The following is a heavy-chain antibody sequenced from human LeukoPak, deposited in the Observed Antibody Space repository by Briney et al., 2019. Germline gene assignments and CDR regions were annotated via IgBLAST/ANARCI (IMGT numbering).Heavy chain of an antibody. D-gene: IGHD3-3*01. CDR2: ISGGGDNT. Sequence: GGSLRLSCAASGFTFSSYAMSWVRQAPGRGLEWVSAISGGGDNTYYADSMKGRFTISRDNSKNTLYLQMNSLRAEDTAVYYCAKDRTYYDFWSGQGGFDYWGQGTLVTVSS. J-gene: IGHJ4*02. V-gene: IGHV3-23*01. CDR1: GFTFSSYA. CDR3: AKDRTYYDFWSGQGGFDY.